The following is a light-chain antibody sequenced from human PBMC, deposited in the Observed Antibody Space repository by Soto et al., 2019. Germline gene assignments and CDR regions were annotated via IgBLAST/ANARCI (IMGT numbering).Light chain of an antibody. V-gene: IGLV1-40*01. CDR1: SSNIGAGYD. CDR3: QSHDSSLNSWV. J-gene: IGLJ3*02. CDR2: GNT. Sequence: QSVLTQPPSMSGAPGQRVTISCTGSSSNIGAGYDVHWYQLLPGTAPKLLIYGNTNRPSGVPDRFSGSKSGTSASLATTGLRAPDVAAYYHQSHDSSLNSWVFGGGTKLTVL.